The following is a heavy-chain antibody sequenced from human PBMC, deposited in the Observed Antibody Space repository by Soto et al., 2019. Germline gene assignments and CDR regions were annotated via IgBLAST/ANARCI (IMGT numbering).Heavy chain of an antibody. D-gene: IGHD6-6*01. Sequence: SVKVSCKASGGTFSSYAISWVRQAPGQGLEWMGGIIPIFGTANYAQKFQGRVTITADESTSTAYMELSSLRSEDTAVYYCARDPQQLVRSGYYYYGMDVWGQGTTVTVS. CDR1: GGTFSSYA. J-gene: IGHJ6*02. CDR2: IIPIFGTA. CDR3: ARDPQQLVRSGYYYYGMDV. V-gene: IGHV1-69*13.